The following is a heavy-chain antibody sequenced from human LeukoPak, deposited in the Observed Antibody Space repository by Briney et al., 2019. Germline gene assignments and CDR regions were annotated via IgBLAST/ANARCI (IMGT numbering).Heavy chain of an antibody. CDR1: GFTLSSYS. Sequence: GGSLRLSCAASGFTLSSYSMNWVRQAPGKGLEWVSSISSSSSYIYYADSVKGRFTISRDNAKKSLYLQMSSLRAEDTAVYYCARDVAVSGWFDPWGQGTLVTVSS. CDR2: ISSSSSYI. D-gene: IGHD1-26*01. J-gene: IGHJ5*02. V-gene: IGHV3-21*01. CDR3: ARDVAVSGWFDP.